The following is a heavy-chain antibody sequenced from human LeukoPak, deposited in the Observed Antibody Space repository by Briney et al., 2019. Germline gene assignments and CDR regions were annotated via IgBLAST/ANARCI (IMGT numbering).Heavy chain of an antibody. CDR3: AREEGPWYFDY. V-gene: IGHV3-33*01. Sequence: GGSLRLSCAASGFTFSSYGMHWVRQAPGKGLEWVAVIWYDGSNKYYADSVKGRFTISRDNAKNSLYLQMNSLRAEDTAVYYCAREEGPWYFDYWGQGTLVTVSS. CDR2: IWYDGSNK. J-gene: IGHJ4*02. CDR1: GFTFSSYG.